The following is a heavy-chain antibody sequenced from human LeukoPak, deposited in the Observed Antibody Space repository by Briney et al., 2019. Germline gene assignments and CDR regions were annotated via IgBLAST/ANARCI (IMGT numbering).Heavy chain of an antibody. V-gene: IGHV3-30-3*01. CDR3: ARVYYGDLYYYGMDA. J-gene: IGHJ6*02. D-gene: IGHD4-17*01. Sequence: GGSLRLSCAASGFTFSSYAMHWVRQAPGKGLEWVAVISYDGSNKYYADSVKGRFTISRDNSKNTLYLQMNSLRAEDTAVYYCARVYYGDLYYYGMDAWGQGTTVTVSS. CDR1: GFTFSSYA. CDR2: ISYDGSNK.